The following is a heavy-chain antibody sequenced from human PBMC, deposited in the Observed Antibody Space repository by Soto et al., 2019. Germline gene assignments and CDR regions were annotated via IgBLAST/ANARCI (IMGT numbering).Heavy chain of an antibody. V-gene: IGHV1-69*13. Sequence: SVKVSCKASGGTFSSYAISWVRQAPGQGLEWMGGIIPIFGTANYAQKFQGRVTITADESTSTAYMELSSLRSEDTAVYYCARDTAKVIVGATVAFDSWGQGTMVTV. D-gene: IGHD1-26*01. CDR1: GGTFSSYA. CDR2: IIPIFGTA. J-gene: IGHJ3*02. CDR3: ARDTAKVIVGATVAFDS.